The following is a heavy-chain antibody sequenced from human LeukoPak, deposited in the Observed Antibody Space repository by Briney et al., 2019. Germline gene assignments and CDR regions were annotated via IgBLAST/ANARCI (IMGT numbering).Heavy chain of an antibody. J-gene: IGHJ6*03. V-gene: IGHV4-59*01. D-gene: IGHD2-15*01. CDR3: ARVGFPPDNYYYYMDV. CDR2: IYYSGST. CDR1: GGSISSYY. Sequence: PSETLSLTCTVSGGSISSYYWSWIRQPPGKGLEWIGYIYYSGSTNYNPSLKSRVTISVDTSKNQFSLKLSSVTAADTAVYYCARVGFPPDNYYYYMDVWGKGTTVTVSS.